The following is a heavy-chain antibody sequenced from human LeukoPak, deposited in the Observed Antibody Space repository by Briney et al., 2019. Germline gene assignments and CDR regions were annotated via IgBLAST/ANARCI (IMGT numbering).Heavy chain of an antibody. Sequence: PSETLSLTCAVYGGSFSGYYWSWIRQPPGEGLEWIGEINHSGSTNYNPSLKSRVTISVDTSKNQFSLKLSSVTAADTAVYYCARAWDYYYGMDVWGQGTTVTVSS. CDR2: INHSGST. J-gene: IGHJ6*02. D-gene: IGHD7-27*01. V-gene: IGHV4-34*01. CDR1: GGSFSGYY. CDR3: ARAWDYYYGMDV.